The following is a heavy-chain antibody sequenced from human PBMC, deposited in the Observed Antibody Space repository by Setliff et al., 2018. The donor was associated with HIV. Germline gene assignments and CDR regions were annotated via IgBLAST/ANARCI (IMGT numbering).Heavy chain of an antibody. CDR2: SNHGGST. V-gene: IGHV4-34*01. J-gene: IGHJ3*01. Sequence: KTSETLSLTCAVYGGSFSGYYWSWIRQSPGKGMEWIGQSNHGGSTNYSPSLKSRVTMSIDTYKNQFSLRLSSVTAADTAVYYCASDYSSRHDAFDFWGQGPVFTFSS. D-gene: IGHD6-13*01. CDR3: ASDYSSRHDAFDF. CDR1: GGSFSGYY.